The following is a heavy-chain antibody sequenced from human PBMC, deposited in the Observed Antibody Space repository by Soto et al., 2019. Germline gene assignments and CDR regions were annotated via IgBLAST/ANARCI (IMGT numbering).Heavy chain of an antibody. J-gene: IGHJ5*02. CDR1: GASITSGGHY. D-gene: IGHD5-12*01. CDR2: INDGSTT. Sequence: QVQLQESGPGLVKPSQTLSLTCSVSGASITSGGHYWTWIRQHPGKGLEGVVNINDGSTTHYNPSLRSRVTVVLDTSKSQFSLNLASVTAADTAVYFCAREAFGGGYTSGWSDPWGRGHLVTVSS. CDR3: AREAFGGGYTSGWSDP. V-gene: IGHV4-31*03.